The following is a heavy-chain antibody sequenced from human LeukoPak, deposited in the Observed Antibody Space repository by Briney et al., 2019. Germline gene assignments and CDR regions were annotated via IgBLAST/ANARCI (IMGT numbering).Heavy chain of an antibody. CDR1: GGSISSSDYY. Sequence: SETLSLTCTVSGGSISSSDYYWAWIRQPPGKGLEWIGSFSYGGNTYYKSSLKSRITISVDTSKNRFSLKLSSVTAADTAVYYCARHVHSGWYWVYWGQGTLVTVSS. CDR2: FSYGGNT. J-gene: IGHJ4*02. D-gene: IGHD6-19*01. CDR3: ARHVHSGWYWVY. V-gene: IGHV4-39*01.